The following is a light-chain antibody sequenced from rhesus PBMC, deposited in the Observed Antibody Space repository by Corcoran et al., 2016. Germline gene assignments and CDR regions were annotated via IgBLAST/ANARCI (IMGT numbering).Light chain of an antibody. CDR2: AAS. CDR1: QGISSY. Sequence: DIQMTQSPSSLSASVGDRVTITCRASQGISSYLAWYQKKPGKAPKLLNYAASTLQRGVPSRFSGSGSGTDFPLTISSLQPEDFATYYCQQHNSYPLTFGGGTKVELK. CDR3: QQHNSYPLT. V-gene: IGKV1-25*01. J-gene: IGKJ4*01.